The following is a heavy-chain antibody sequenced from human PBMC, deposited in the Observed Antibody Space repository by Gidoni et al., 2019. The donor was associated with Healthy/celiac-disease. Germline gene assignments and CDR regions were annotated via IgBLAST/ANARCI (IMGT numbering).Heavy chain of an antibody. CDR2: ISYDGSNK. Sequence: QVQLVESGGGVVQPGRSLRLSCAASGFTFSSYAMHWVRQAPGKGLEWVAVISYDGSNKYYADSVKGRFTISRDNSKNTLYLQMNSLRAEDTAVYYCARDLDSSYFDYWGQGTLVTVSS. J-gene: IGHJ4*02. D-gene: IGHD6-13*01. V-gene: IGHV3-30-3*01. CDR3: ARDLDSSYFDY. CDR1: GFTFSSYA.